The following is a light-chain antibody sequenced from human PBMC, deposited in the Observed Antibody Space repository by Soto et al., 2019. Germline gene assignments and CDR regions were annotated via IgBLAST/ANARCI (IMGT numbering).Light chain of an antibody. J-gene: IGKJ1*01. CDR1: QNINYW. CDR3: QHYAFDSQT. Sequence: DIQMTQSPATVSASVGDRVTITCRSSQNINYWLAWYQQRPGSAPKLFIYDVSTLQSGVPSRFSGSHSGTDFTLTISPLQPDDFATYYCQHYAFDSQTFGQGTKVEVK. CDR2: DVS. V-gene: IGKV1-5*01.